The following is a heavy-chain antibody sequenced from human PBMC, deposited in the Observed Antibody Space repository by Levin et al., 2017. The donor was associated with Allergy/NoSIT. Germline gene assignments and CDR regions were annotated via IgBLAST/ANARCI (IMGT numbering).Heavy chain of an antibody. D-gene: IGHD3-10*01. CDR2: ISGSGGST. J-gene: IGHJ5*02. Sequence: GESLKISCAASGFTFSSYAMSWVRQAPGKGLEWVSAISGSGGSTYYADSVKGRFTISRDNSKNTLYLQMNSLRAEDTAVYYCAKDRSLITMVRGHGDWFDPWGQGTLVTVSS. CDR1: GFTFSSYA. V-gene: IGHV3-23*01. CDR3: AKDRSLITMVRGHGDWFDP.